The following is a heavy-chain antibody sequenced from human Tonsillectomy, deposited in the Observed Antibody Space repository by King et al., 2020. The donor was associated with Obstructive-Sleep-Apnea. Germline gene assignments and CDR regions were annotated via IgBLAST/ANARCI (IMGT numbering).Heavy chain of an antibody. Sequence: QLVQSGAEVKNPVASVKVSCKASGYTFTGYYIHGLRQAPGQGLDCLVGYSPHRGDTNDAQKFQGRCIMTRDTSISTAYMELSRLRSDDTAVYYCARDPPRIHGEGWFDPWGQGTLVTVSS. CDR2: YSPHRGDT. V-gene: IGHV1-2*02. CDR3: ARDPPRIHGEGWFDP. J-gene: IGHJ5*02. D-gene: IGHD4-17*01. CDR1: GYTFTGYY.